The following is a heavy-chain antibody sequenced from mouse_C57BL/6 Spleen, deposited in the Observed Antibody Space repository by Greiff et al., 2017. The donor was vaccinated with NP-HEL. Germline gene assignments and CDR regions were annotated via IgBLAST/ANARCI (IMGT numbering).Heavy chain of an antibody. Sequence: DVMLVESGGDLVKPGGSLKLSCAASGFTFSSYGMSWVRQTPDKRLEWVATISSGGSYTYYPDSLKGRFTISRDNAKNTLYLQMSSLKSEDTAMYYCARQGYGNYLLAMDYWGQGTSVTVSS. CDR2: ISSGGSYT. D-gene: IGHD2-1*01. V-gene: IGHV5-6*02. J-gene: IGHJ4*01. CDR3: ARQGYGNYLLAMDY. CDR1: GFTFSSYG.